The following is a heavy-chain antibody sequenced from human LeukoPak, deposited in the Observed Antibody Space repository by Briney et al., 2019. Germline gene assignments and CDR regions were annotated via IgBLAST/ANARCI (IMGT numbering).Heavy chain of an antibody. CDR2: IYYTGTTNSGNT. CDR3: ARAGLHCGGDCHSINRRAFDI. J-gene: IGHJ3*02. Sequence: SETLSLTCNVSGASINSNFWSWIRQPPGKGLEWIGYIYYTGTTNSGNTNYNPSLKSRVTMSIDTYKNQFSLKVTSLTAADTAVYYCARAGLHCGGDCHSINRRAFDIWGQGTMVTVSS. D-gene: IGHD2-21*02. V-gene: IGHV4-59*01. CDR1: GASINSNF.